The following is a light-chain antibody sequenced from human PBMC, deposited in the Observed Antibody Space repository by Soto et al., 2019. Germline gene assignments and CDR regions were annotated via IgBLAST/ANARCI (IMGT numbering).Light chain of an antibody. J-gene: IGKJ1*01. CDR3: QHYNSYSEA. Sequence: DIQMTQSPSTLSASVVDRVTITCRASLPISNYLAWYQQKPGKIPNLLIYAASTLQSGVPSRFSGSGSGTDFTLTISCLQSEDFATYYCQHYNSYSEAFSQGTKVDI. V-gene: IGKV1-5*01. CDR2: AAS. CDR1: LPISNY.